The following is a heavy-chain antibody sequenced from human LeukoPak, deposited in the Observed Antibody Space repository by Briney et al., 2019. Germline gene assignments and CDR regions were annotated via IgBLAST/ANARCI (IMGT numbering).Heavy chain of an antibody. CDR2: ISYDGSNK. V-gene: IGHV3-30*18. Sequence: GGSLRLSCAASGFTVTGNDMSWVRQAPGKGLEWVAVISYDGSNKYYADSVKGRFTISRDNSKNTLYLQMNSLRAEDTAVYYCANLAMGDYWGQGTLVTVSS. J-gene: IGHJ4*02. CDR3: ANLAMGDY. CDR1: GFTVTGND.